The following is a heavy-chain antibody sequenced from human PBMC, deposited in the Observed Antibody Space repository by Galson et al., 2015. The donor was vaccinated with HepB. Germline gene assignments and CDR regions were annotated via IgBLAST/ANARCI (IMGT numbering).Heavy chain of an antibody. CDR2: IYYSGST. V-gene: IGHV4-59*01. Sequence: ETLSLTCTVPGGSISSYYWSWIRQPPGKGLEWIGYIYYSGSTNYNPSLKSRVTISVDTSKNQFSLKLSSVTAADTAVYYCARAPTSSWSPNYGMDVWGQGTTVTVSS. CDR3: ARAPTSSWSPNYGMDV. J-gene: IGHJ6*02. CDR1: GGSISSYY. D-gene: IGHD6-13*01.